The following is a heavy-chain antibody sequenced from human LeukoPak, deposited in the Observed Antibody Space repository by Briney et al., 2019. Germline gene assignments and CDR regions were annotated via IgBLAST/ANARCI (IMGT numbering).Heavy chain of an antibody. Sequence: SETLSLTCTVSGYSISSGYYWGWIRQPPGKGLEWIGSIYHSGRTFYNPSLKSRVTISVDTSKNQFSLKLTSVTAADTAVYYCARGTLYSGWSYYFDYWGQGSQVTVSP. V-gene: IGHV4-38-2*02. CDR1: GYSISSGYY. CDR2: IYHSGRT. CDR3: ARGTLYSGWSYYFDY. D-gene: IGHD6-19*01. J-gene: IGHJ4*02.